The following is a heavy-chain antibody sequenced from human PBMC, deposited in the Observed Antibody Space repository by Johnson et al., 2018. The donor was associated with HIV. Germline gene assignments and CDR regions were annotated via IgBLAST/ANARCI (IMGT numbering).Heavy chain of an antibody. CDR2: IRYDGSNK. Sequence: QVQLMESGGGVVQPGRSLRLSCAASGFTFSKYGMHWVRQAPGKGLEWVAFIRYDGSNKYNADSVKGRFTISRDNSKNTLFLQMNSLRAEDTALYYCAKDLTYGDYEGDAFDIWGKGTMVTVSS. J-gene: IGHJ3*02. CDR1: GFTFSKYG. CDR3: AKDLTYGDYEGDAFDI. V-gene: IGHV3-30*02. D-gene: IGHD4-17*01.